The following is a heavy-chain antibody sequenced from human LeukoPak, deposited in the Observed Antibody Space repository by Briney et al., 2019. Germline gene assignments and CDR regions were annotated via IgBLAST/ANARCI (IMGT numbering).Heavy chain of an antibody. V-gene: IGHV4-59*01. D-gene: IGHD6-13*01. CDR2: IYYSGST. CDR1: GVSISSYY. Sequence: SETLSLTCTVSGVSISSYYWSWIRQPPGKGLELIGYIYYSGSTNYNPSLKSRVTISVDTSKNQLSLRLSSVTAADTAVYYCARFSVAAAGTGWFDPWGQGTLVTVSA. J-gene: IGHJ5*02. CDR3: ARFSVAAAGTGWFDP.